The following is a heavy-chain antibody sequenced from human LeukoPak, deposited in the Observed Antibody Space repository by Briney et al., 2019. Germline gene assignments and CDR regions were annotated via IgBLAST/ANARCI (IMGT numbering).Heavy chain of an antibody. J-gene: IGHJ6*04. D-gene: IGHD3-16*02. CDR3: AREGSRLGELSLYPYYYGMDV. CDR2: ISSSSSYI. V-gene: IGHV3-21*01. CDR1: GFTFSSYS. Sequence: GGSLRLSCAASGFTFSSYSMNWVRQASGKGLEWVSSISSSSSYIYYADSVKSRFTISRDNAKNSLYLQMNSLRAEDTAVYYCAREGSRLGELSLYPYYYGMDVWGKGTTVTVSS.